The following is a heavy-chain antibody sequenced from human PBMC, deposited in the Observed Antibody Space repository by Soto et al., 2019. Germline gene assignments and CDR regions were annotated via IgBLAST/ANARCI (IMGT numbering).Heavy chain of an antibody. CDR2: ISYDGSNK. J-gene: IGHJ4*02. Sequence: PGGSLRLSCAASGFTFSSYGMHWVRQAPGKGLEWVAVISYDGSNKYYADSVKGRFTISRDNSKNTLYLQMNSLRAEDTAVYYCGKRGVGSDSGPYSDYWGKGTLVTVSS. CDR3: GKRGVGSDSGPYSDY. V-gene: IGHV3-30*18. CDR1: GFTFSSYG. D-gene: IGHD3-10*01.